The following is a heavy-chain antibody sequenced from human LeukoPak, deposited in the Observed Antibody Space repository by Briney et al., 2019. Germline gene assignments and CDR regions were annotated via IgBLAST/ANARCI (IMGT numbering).Heavy chain of an antibody. Sequence: SETLSLTCTVSGGAIGSSSSYWAWIRQPPGKGLEWIGSIYSGSTYYNPSLKSRVTMSIDTSKNHFSLKLSSVTAADTAVYYCARGGHETVAGLDYWGQGTLVTVSS. CDR2: IYSGST. CDR1: GGAIGSSSSY. J-gene: IGHJ4*02. V-gene: IGHV4-39*02. CDR3: ARGGHETVAGLDY. D-gene: IGHD6-19*01.